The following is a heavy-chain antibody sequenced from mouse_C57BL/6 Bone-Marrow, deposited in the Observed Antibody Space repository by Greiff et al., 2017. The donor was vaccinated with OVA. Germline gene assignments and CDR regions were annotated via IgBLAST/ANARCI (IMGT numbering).Heavy chain of an antibody. CDR3: AREGKESLGY. D-gene: IGHD4-1*01. J-gene: IGHJ2*01. CDR2: IYPSDSET. Sequence: QVQLQQPGAELVRPGSSVKLSCKASGYTFTSYWMDWVKQRPGQGLEWIGNIYPSDSETHYNQKFKDKATLTVDKSSSTAYMQLSSLTFEDSAVYYCAREGKESLGYWGQGTTLTVSS. CDR1: GYTFTSYW. V-gene: IGHV1-61*01.